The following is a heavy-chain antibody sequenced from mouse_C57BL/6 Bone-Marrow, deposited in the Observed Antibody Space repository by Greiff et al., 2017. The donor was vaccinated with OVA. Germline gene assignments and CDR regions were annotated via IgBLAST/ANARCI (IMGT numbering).Heavy chain of an antibody. CDR1: GFTFSSYT. J-gene: IGHJ2*01. V-gene: IGHV5-9*01. Sequence: EVMLVESGGGLVKPGGSLKLSCAASGFTFSSYTMSWVRQTPEKRLEWVATLSGGGGNTYYPDSVKGRFTISRDNAKDTLYLQMGSLRSEDTALYYCARPLYGSSPSFDYWGQGTTLTVSS. CDR3: ARPLYGSSPSFDY. D-gene: IGHD1-1*01. CDR2: LSGGGGNT.